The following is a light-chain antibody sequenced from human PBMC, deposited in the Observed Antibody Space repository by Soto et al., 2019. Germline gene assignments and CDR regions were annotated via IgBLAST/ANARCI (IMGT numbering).Light chain of an antibody. J-gene: IGLJ3*02. CDR3: GTWDSSLSVVV. V-gene: IGLV1-51*01. CDR2: DDT. CDR1: SCNIGSHF. Sequence: QSVLTQPPSVSAAPGQKVTMSCSGRSCNIGSHFVARYQQLPGTAPKLLIYDDTKRPYGIPGRFSGSKSGTSATLGITGLQTGDEADYYCGTWDSSLSVVVFGGGTKLTVL.